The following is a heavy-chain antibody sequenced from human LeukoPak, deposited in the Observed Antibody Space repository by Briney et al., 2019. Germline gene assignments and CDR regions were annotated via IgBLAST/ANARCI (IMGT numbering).Heavy chain of an antibody. CDR2: ISAYNGNT. J-gene: IGHJ6*03. CDR3: ARDGVDYYGSGVNYYYYYYMYV. V-gene: IGHV1-18*01. Sequence: ASVKVSCKASGYTFTSYGISWVRQAPGQGLEWMGWISAYNGNTNYAQKLQGRVTMTTDTSTSTAYMELRSLRSDDTAVYYCARDGVDYYGSGVNYYYYYYMYVWGKGTTVTVSS. CDR1: GYTFTSYG. D-gene: IGHD3-10*01.